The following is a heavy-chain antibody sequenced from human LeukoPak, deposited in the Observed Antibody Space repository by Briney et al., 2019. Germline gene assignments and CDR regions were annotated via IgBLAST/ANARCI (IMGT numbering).Heavy chain of an antibody. D-gene: IGHD1-26*01. CDR1: QFTFNDYA. J-gene: IGHJ4*02. CDR2: TNWHGGST. CDR3: AKENIVGAPLDY. Sequence: RTGGSLRLSCAASQFTFNDYAMSWVRQAPGKGLEWVSGTNWHGGSTYYADSVKGRFTISRDNAKNSLYLQMNSLRAEDTAVYYCAKENIVGAPLDYWGQGTLVTVSS. V-gene: IGHV3-20*04.